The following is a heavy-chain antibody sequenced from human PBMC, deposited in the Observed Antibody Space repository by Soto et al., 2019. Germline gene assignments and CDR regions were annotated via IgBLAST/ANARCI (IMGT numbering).Heavy chain of an antibody. V-gene: IGHV3-30*18. CDR2: ISYDGSNK. J-gene: IGHJ6*02. CDR1: GFTFSSYG. D-gene: IGHD3-3*01. Sequence: GGSLRLSCAASGFTFSSYGMHWVRQAPGKGLEWVAVISYDGSNKYYADSVKGRFTISRDNSKNTLYLQMNSLRAEDTAVYYCAKGHGITIFGVVRGPYGMDVWGQGTTVTVSS. CDR3: AKGHGITIFGVVRGPYGMDV.